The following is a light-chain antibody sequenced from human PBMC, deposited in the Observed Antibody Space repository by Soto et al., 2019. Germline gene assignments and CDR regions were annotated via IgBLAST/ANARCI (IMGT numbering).Light chain of an antibody. CDR3: QKYNSAPRT. Sequence: DIQLTQSPSFLSASVGDRVTITCRASQGISSYLAWYQQKPGKGPKLVIYAASTLQSGVPSRFGGSGSGTDFTLTISSLQPEDVATYYCQKYNSAPRTFGQGTKVDIK. CDR1: QGISSY. V-gene: IGKV1-27*01. J-gene: IGKJ1*01. CDR2: AAS.